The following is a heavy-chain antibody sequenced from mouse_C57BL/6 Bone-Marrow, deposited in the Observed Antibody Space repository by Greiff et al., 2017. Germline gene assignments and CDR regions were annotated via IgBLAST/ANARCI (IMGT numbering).Heavy chain of an antibody. CDR2: ISSGGDYI. V-gene: IGHV5-9-1*02. Sequence: EVQGVESGEGLVKPGGSLKLSCAASGFTFSSYAMSWVRQTPEKRLEWVAYISSGGDYIYYADTVKGRFTISRDNARNTLYLQMSSLKSEDTAMYYCTRGNYGSSYAMDDWGQGTSVTVSS. J-gene: IGHJ4*01. CDR3: TRGNYGSSYAMDD. D-gene: IGHD1-1*01. CDR1: GFTFSSYA.